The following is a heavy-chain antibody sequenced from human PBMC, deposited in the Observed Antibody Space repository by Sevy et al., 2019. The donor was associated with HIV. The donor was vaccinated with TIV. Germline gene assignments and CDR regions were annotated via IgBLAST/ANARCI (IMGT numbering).Heavy chain of an antibody. CDR1: GFSISNNFY. D-gene: IGHD3-3*01. J-gene: IGHJ6*03. V-gene: IGHV4-38-2*01. Sequence: SETLSLTCDVSGFSISNNFYWGWIRQPPGKGLEWIGSIYHSGTTYYSPSLNSRVTMSVDMSNNQFALRLTSVTAADTAVYYCARARWPETNYFCMDVWGKGTTVTVSS. CDR2: IYHSGTT. CDR3: ARARWPETNYFCMDV.